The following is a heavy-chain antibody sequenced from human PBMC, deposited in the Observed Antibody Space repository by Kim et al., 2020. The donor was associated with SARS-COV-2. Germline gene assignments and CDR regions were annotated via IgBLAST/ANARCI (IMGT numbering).Heavy chain of an antibody. D-gene: IGHD4-17*01. CDR2: IWNGGSKK. J-gene: IGHJ4*01. V-gene: IGHV3-33*06. Sequence: GGSLRLSCAASGFPFTTYGMHWVRQAPGKGLEWVAGIWNGGSKKFYVDSVKGRFTISRDNSKRTVSLQMNSLRGEDTAVYYCAKSFAPTADYFDYGGQGTLIPFS. CDR3: AKSFAPTADYFDY. CDR1: GFPFTTYG.